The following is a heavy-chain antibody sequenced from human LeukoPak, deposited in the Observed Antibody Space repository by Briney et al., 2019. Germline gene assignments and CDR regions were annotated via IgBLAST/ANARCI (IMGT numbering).Heavy chain of an antibody. CDR3: ARVYYGSGSLHYYYYYMDV. CDR1: GFTFSSYA. J-gene: IGHJ6*03. Sequence: GGSLRLSCAASGFTFSSYAMSWVRQAPGKGLEWVSAISGSGGSTYYADSVKGRFTISRDNSKNTLYLQMDSLRAEDTAVYYCARVYYGSGSLHYYYYYMDVWGRGTTVAISS. D-gene: IGHD3-10*01. CDR2: ISGSGGST. V-gene: IGHV3-23*01.